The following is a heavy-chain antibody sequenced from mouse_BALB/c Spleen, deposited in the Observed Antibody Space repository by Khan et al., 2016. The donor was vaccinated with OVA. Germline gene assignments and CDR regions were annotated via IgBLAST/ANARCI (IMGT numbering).Heavy chain of an antibody. D-gene: IGHD1-1*01. CDR3: AASIPFHYDLDY. CDR1: GYTFTSYW. V-gene: IGHV1-7*01. CDR2: INPSTGYT. Sequence: QVQLQQSGAELAKPGASVKMSCKASGYTFTSYWMHWVKQRPGQGLEWIGYINPSTGYTEYNQKFKDKATLTADKSSSTAYMQLSSLTSEDSAVYTCAASIPFHYDLDYGGHGTSATASS. J-gene: IGHJ4*01.